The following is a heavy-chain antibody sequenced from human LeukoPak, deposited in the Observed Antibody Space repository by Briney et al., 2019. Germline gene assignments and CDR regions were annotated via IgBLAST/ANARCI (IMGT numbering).Heavy chain of an antibody. CDR2: INHSGST. J-gene: IGHJ6*03. D-gene: IGHD5-18*01. CDR1: GGSFSGYY. V-gene: IGHV4-34*01. CDR3: ARLAVRGYSYGPYYYYYYMDV. Sequence: SETLSLTCAVYGGSFSGYYWSWIRQPPGKGLEWIGEINHSGSTNYNPSLKSRVTISVDTSKNQFSLKLSSVTAADTAVYYCARLAVRGYSYGPYYYYYYMDVWGKGTTVTVSS.